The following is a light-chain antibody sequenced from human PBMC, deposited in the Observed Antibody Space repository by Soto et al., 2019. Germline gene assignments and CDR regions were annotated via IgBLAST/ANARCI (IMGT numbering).Light chain of an antibody. J-gene: IGLJ3*02. CDR3: SSYTVINTAV. Sequence: QSALTQPASVSGSPGQSITISCTGTSSDIGDYDYVSWYQHLPGKAPKLLIFDVTHRPSGVSDRFSGSKSGNTASLTISGLQTEDEADYYCSSYTVINTAVFGGGTKLTVL. V-gene: IGLV2-14*01. CDR2: DVT. CDR1: SSDIGDYDY.